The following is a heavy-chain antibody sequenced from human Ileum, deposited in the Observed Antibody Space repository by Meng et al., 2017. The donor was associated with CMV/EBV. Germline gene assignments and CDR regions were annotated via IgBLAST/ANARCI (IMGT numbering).Heavy chain of an antibody. V-gene: IGHV1-8*01. CDR1: GYTFTSYD. Sequence: ASVKVSCKASGYTFTSYDINWVRQAAGQGLEWMGWMNSKSGNTGYAQKFQGRVTMTRDTSVSTAYMELSSLRFEDTAIYYCMRGAGEGGRDWFDPWGQGTLVTVSS. CDR3: MRGAGEGGRDWFDP. CDR2: MNSKSGNT. D-gene: IGHD1-14*01. J-gene: IGHJ5*02.